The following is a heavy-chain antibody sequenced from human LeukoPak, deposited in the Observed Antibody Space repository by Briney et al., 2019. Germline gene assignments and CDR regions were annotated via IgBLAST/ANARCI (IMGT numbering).Heavy chain of an antibody. CDR2: ISSSGSTI. CDR1: GFTFSSYE. J-gene: IGHJ3*02. D-gene: IGHD1-26*01. V-gene: IGHV3-48*03. CDR3: AKEWEGWVGDAFDI. Sequence: PGGSLRLSCAASGFTFSSYEMNWVRQAPGKGLEWVSYISSSGSTIYYADSVKGRFTISRDNAKNSLYLQMNSLRAEDTAVYYCAKEWEGWVGDAFDIWGQGTMVTVSS.